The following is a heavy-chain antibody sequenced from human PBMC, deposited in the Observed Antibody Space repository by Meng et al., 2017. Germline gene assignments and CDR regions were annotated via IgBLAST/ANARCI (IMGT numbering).Heavy chain of an antibody. CDR2: INPSGGST. V-gene: IGHV1-46*01. CDR1: GYTFTSYY. J-gene: IGHJ3*02. Sequence: ASAKVSCKASGYTFTSYYMHWVRQAPGQGLEWMGIINPSGGSTSYAQKCQGRVTMTRDTSTSTVYMELSSLRSEDTAVYYCARVPSPITLVRGADAFDIWGQGTMVTVSS. D-gene: IGHD3-10*01. CDR3: ARVPSPITLVRGADAFDI.